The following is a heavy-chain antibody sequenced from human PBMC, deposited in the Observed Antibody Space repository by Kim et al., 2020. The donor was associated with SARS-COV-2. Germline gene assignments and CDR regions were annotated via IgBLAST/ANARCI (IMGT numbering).Heavy chain of an antibody. J-gene: IGHJ6*02. CDR3: ARGFFMDGFDV. CDR2: ISSDGSIT. Sequence: GGSLRLSCAVSRFTFNNYWINWVRHAPGKGLVWVSLISSDGSITNYADSVKGRFTMSRDNAENTLYLQMNSLRAEDTAVYYCARGFFMDGFDVWGQGTTVTVSS. CDR1: RFTFNNYW. V-gene: IGHV3-74*01. D-gene: IGHD3-10*01.